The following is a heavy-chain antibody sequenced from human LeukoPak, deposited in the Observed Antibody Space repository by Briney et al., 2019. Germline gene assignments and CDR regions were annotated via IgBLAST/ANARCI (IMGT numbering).Heavy chain of an antibody. CDR3: ARGSGPNSRGEYLQLWHYHIDY. CDR1: GYTFTTNY. V-gene: IGHV1-46*04. Sequence: ASVKVSCKASGYTFTTNYLHWVRQAPGQGLEWLGIINPSGGSTTYAKKLQDRVTMTAATSTRTVYMELRSLRSEDTAVYYCARGSGPNSRGEYLQLWHYHIDYWGQGTLVTVSS. D-gene: IGHD5-18*01. J-gene: IGHJ4*02. CDR2: INPSGGST.